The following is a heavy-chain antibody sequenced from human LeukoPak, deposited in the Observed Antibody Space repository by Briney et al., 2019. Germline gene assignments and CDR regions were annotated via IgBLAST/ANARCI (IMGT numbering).Heavy chain of an antibody. CDR1: GFTFSNYA. V-gene: IGHV3-64D*09. D-gene: IGHD6-19*01. CDR2: ISGTGGST. CDR3: VNGGVAVARY. Sequence: GGSLRLSCSASGFTFSNYAMHWVRQAPGKGLEYVSAISGTGGSTYYADSVKGRFTISRDNSKNTLFLQMSSLRPEDTAVYYCVNGGVAVARYWGQGTLVTVSS. J-gene: IGHJ4*02.